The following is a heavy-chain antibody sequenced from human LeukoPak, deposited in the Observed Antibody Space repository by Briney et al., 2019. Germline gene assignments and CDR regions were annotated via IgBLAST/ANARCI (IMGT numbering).Heavy chain of an antibody. V-gene: IGHV3-11*01. CDR2: ISSSGSTI. CDR1: GFTFSDYY. J-gene: IGHJ4*02. D-gene: IGHD3-10*01. Sequence: GGSLRLSCAASGFTFSDYYMSWIRQAPGKGLEWVSYISSSGSTIYYADSAKGRFTISRDNAKISLYLQMNSLRAEDTAVYYCARDLGAAPPRATDYWGQGTLVTVSS. CDR3: ARDLGAAPPRATDY.